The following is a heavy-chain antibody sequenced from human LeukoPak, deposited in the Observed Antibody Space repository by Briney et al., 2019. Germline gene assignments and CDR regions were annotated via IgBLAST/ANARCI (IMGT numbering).Heavy chain of an antibody. CDR2: ISGSGGST. CDR1: GFTFSSYA. Sequence: PGGSLRLSCAAPGFTFSSYAMSWVRQAPGKGLEWVSAISGSGGSTYYADSVKDRFTISRDNSKNTLYLQMNSLRAEDTAVYYCAKCIWLRGKFDYWGQGTLVTVSS. V-gene: IGHV3-23*01. D-gene: IGHD2-8*01. J-gene: IGHJ4*02. CDR3: AKCIWLRGKFDY.